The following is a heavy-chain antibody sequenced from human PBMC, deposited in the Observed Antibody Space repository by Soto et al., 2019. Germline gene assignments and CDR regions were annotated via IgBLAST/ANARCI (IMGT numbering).Heavy chain of an antibody. V-gene: IGHV4-31*03. CDR1: GCSISSGGYY. D-gene: IGHD3-10*01. CDR2: VYYSGST. CDR3: ARETLSGVLDS. J-gene: IGHJ4*02. Sequence: QVQLQESGPGLVKPSQTLSLTCTVSGCSISSGGYYWSCIRHHPGEGLEWIGYVYYSGSTYYNPSLKSRVTISVDTSKNQFSLKLSSVTAADTAVYYCARETLSGVLDSWGQGTLVTVSS.